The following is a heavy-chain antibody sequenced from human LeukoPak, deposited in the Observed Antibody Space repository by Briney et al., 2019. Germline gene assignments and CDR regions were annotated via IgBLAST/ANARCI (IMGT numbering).Heavy chain of an antibody. V-gene: IGHV1-18*01. Sequence: ASVKVSCKASGYAFTTYGISWVRQAPGQGLEWMGWISAYNGNTNYAQKLQGRVTMTTDTSTSTAYMELGSLRSDDTAVYYCATDPADQLLRFDYWGQGTLVTVSS. CDR1: GYAFTTYG. D-gene: IGHD2-2*01. J-gene: IGHJ4*02. CDR2: ISAYNGNT. CDR3: ATDPADQLLRFDY.